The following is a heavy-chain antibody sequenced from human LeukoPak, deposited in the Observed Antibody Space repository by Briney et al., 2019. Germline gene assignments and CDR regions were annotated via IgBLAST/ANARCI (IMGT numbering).Heavy chain of an antibody. CDR3: ARGAVAAPGYWFDP. J-gene: IGHJ5*02. D-gene: IGHD6-19*01. CDR1: GGSVSTTSYY. Sequence: SETLSLTCTVSGGSVSTTSYYWGWIRQPPGKGLEWIASIYYTGSTYYNPSLKSRVTMSLDTSKNQFSLRLSSVTAADTAVYYCARGAVAAPGYWFDPWGQGTLVTVSS. V-gene: IGHV4-39*07. CDR2: IYYTGST.